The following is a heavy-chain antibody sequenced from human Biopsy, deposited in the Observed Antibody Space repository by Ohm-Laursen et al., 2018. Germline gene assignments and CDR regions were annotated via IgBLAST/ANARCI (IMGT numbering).Heavy chain of an antibody. D-gene: IGHD3-22*01. CDR3: ARDRGYYSDRTVPGYFDL. V-gene: IGHV4-59*01. Sequence: GTLSLTCTVSGDSISSYYWSWIRQPPGQGLQWLGYVYYTGSTVYNPSLQSRFTFSVATSKNHFPLWLRYVTPADTAIYYCARDRGYYSDRTVPGYFDLWGRGTLVTVSS. CDR2: VYYTGST. J-gene: IGHJ2*01. CDR1: GDSISSYY.